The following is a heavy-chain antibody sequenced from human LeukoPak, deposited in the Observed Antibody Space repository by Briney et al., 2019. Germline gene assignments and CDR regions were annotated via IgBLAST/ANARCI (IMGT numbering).Heavy chain of an antibody. J-gene: IGHJ4*02. Sequence: PSETLSLTCTVSGGSISSYYWSWIRQPPGKGLEWIGYIYYSGSTNYNPSLKSRVTISVDTSKNQFSLKLSSVTAADTAVYYCARVAWSSGSYYTDRWGQGTLVTVSS. V-gene: IGHV4-59*01. CDR2: IYYSGST. D-gene: IGHD3-10*01. CDR3: ARVAWSSGSYYTDR. CDR1: GGSISSYY.